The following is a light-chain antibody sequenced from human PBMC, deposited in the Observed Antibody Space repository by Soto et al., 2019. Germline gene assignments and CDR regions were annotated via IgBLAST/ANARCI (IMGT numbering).Light chain of an antibody. CDR3: HQYGSSPRT. CDR2: GAS. CDR1: QSVSSSY. Sequence: EIVLTQSPGTLSLSPGERATLSCWASQSVSSSYLGWYQQKPGQPPRLLIYGASSRATGIPDRFSGSGSGTDFALTISRLEPEDFAVYYCHQYGSSPRTFGQGTKVDIK. J-gene: IGKJ1*01. V-gene: IGKV3-20*01.